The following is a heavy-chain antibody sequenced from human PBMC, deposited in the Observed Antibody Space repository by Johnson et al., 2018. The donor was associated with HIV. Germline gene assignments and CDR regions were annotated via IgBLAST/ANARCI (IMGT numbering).Heavy chain of an antibody. CDR3: ARGPILEWLSGDGFDM. D-gene: IGHD3-3*01. CDR1: GFTFSSYA. CDR2: ISYDGSNK. V-gene: IGHV3-30-3*01. J-gene: IGHJ3*02. Sequence: QEQLVESGGGVVQPGRSLRLSCAASGFTFSSYAMHWVRQAPGKGLEWVAVISYDGSNKYYADSVKGRFTISRDNSKNTLYLQMNSLRVEDTAMYYCARGPILEWLSGDGFDMWGQGTMVTV.